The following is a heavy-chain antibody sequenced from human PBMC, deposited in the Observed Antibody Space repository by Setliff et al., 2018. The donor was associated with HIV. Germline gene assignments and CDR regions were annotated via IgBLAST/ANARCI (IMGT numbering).Heavy chain of an antibody. CDR3: ASRGYNYGRRPVYFDR. CDR1: FAFDNYW. D-gene: IGHD5-18*01. V-gene: IGHV3-74*01. Sequence: FAFDNYWMDWVRQAPGKGLVWVSRITNDGTTTTYADSVKGRFTISRDNAKNTLYLQMNSLRAEDTAVYYCASRGYNYGRRPVYFDRWGQGTLVTVSS. CDR2: ITNDGTTT. J-gene: IGHJ4*02.